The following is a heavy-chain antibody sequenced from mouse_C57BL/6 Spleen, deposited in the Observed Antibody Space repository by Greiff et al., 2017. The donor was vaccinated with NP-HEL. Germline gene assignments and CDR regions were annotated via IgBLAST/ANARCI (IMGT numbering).Heavy chain of an antibody. CDR3: ASDPGAGTGWYFDV. J-gene: IGHJ1*03. CDR1: GYSITSGYD. Sequence: DVKLQESGPGMVKPSQSLSLTCTVTGYSITSGYDWHWIRHFPGNKLEWMGYISYSGSTNYNPSLKSRISITHDTSKNHFFLKLNSVTTEDTATYYCASDPGAGTGWYFDVWGTGTPVTVSS. V-gene: IGHV3-1*01. D-gene: IGHD4-1*01. CDR2: ISYSGST.